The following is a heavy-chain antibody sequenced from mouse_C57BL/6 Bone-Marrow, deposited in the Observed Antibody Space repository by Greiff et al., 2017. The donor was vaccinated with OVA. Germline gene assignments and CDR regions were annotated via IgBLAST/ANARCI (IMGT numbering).Heavy chain of an antibody. D-gene: IGHD2-4*01. CDR1: GFTFSSYA. J-gene: IGHJ1*03. V-gene: IGHV5S21*01. CDR3: ARRADYGHWYFDV. CDR2: ISSGGDYI. Sequence: EVMLVESGEGLVKPGGSLKLSCAASGFTFSSYAMSWVRQTPEKRLEWVAYISSGGDYIYYADTVKGRFTISRDNARNTLYLQMSSLKSEDTAMYYCARRADYGHWYFDVWGTGTTVTVSS.